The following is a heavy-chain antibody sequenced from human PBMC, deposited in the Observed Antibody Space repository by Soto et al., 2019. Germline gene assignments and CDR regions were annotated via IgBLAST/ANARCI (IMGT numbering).Heavy chain of an antibody. J-gene: IGHJ4*02. CDR1: GYSFTSYC. CDR2: IYPGDSDT. Sequence: GESLKISCKGSGYSFTSYCIGWVRQMPGKGLEWMGIIYPGDSDTRYSPSFQGQVTISADKSISTAYLQWSSLKASDTAMYYCARPQNLYDYGGYSEYYFDYWGQGTLPNAS. CDR3: ARPQNLYDYGGYSEYYFDY. V-gene: IGHV5-51*01. D-gene: IGHD4-17*01.